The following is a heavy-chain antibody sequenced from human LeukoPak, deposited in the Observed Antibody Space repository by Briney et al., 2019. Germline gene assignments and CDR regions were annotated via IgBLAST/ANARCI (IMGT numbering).Heavy chain of an antibody. CDR3: VREDTPATANY. D-gene: IGHD2-21*02. Sequence: ETLSLTCTVSGGSIASSSYYWGWIRQPPGKGLEWVSAISGGGDITYYADSVTGRFTISRDNSKDTLFLQMHSLRPGDTAVYYCVREDTPATANYWGQGTLVTISS. V-gene: IGHV3-23*01. J-gene: IGHJ4*02. CDR1: GGSIASSSYY. CDR2: ISGGGDIT.